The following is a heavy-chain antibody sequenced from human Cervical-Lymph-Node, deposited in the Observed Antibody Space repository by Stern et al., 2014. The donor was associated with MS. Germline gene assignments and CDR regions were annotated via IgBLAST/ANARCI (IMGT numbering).Heavy chain of an antibody. CDR3: ARTSLLDS. CDR2: IVPILGIT. V-gene: IGHV1-69*09. CDR1: EGTFGDST. D-gene: IGHD1-1*01. Sequence: VHLVESGTEVKKPGSSVKVSCKPSEGTFGDSTINWVRQAPGQGLEWMGRIVPILGITTYTQNFQGRVTFTADDSRTTAYLELRGLRSDDTAIYYCARTSLLDSWGQGTLVTVSS. J-gene: IGHJ4*02.